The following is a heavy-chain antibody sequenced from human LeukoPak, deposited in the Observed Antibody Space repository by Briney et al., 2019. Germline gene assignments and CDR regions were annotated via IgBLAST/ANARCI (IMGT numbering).Heavy chain of an antibody. CDR2: TYYSSKWYN. Sequence: SQTLPVTCAISGVSFSSKNVAWNWITQAPWIGLEWLGRTYYSSKWYNDNAESVKGRISINADTSNTQFSLQLTSVTPEDTAVYYCARGFSSGWFDYWGQGTLVTVSS. D-gene: IGHD6-19*01. V-gene: IGHV6-1*01. CDR3: ARGFSSGWFDY. J-gene: IGHJ4*02. CDR1: GVSFSSKNVA.